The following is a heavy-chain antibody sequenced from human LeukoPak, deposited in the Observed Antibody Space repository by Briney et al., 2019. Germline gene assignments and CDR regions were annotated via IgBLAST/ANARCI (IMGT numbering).Heavy chain of an antibody. CDR1: GFTVSTNY. D-gene: IGHD6-19*01. CDR3: ARGRQYSSGWNYFDY. J-gene: IGHJ4*02. V-gene: IGHV3-53*01. Sequence: SGGSLRLSCAASGFTVSTNYMSWVRQAPGKGLEWVSVIYSGGSTYYADSVKGRFTISRDNSKNTLYLQMNSLRAEDTAVYYCARGRQYSSGWNYFDYWGQGTLVTVSS. CDR2: IYSGGST.